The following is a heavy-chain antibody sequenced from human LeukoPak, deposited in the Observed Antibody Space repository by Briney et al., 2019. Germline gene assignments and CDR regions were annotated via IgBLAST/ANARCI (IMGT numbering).Heavy chain of an antibody. J-gene: IGHJ4*02. CDR2: IYPRDGST. Sequence: ASVKVSCKASGYTFTSNYIHWVRQAPGQGLEWMGMIYPRDGSTSYAQKYQGRVTVTRDTSTSTVHMELSGLRSEDTAVYYCARDQEGFDYWGQGTLVTVSS. CDR1: GYTFTSNY. V-gene: IGHV1-46*01. CDR3: ARDQEGFDY.